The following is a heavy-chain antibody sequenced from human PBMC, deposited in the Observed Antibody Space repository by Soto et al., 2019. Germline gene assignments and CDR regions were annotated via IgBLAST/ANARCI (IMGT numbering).Heavy chain of an antibody. D-gene: IGHD6-13*01. CDR1: GGSISSSSYY. CDR3: ARLAKGSSFPPYYYYGMDV. J-gene: IGHJ6*02. CDR2: IYYSGST. Sequence: SETLSLTCTVSGGSISSSSYYWGWIRHPPGKGLEWIGSIYYSGSTYYNPSLKSRVTISVDTSKNQFSLKLSSVTAADTAVYYCARLAKGSSFPPYYYYGMDVWGQGTTVTVSS. V-gene: IGHV4-39*01.